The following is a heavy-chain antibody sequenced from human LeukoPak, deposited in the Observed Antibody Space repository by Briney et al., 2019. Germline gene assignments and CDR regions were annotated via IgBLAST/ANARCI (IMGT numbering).Heavy chain of an antibody. CDR1: GYTLTELS. CDR3: ATAAGMATISFDY. CDR2: FDPEDGET. D-gene: IGHD5-24*01. J-gene: IGHJ4*02. Sequence: GSVRVSCKVSGYTLTELSMHWVRQAPGKGLEWMGGFDPEDGETIYAQKFQGRVTMTEDTSTDTAYMELSSLRSEDTAVYYCATAAGMATISFDYWGQGTLVTVSS. V-gene: IGHV1-24*01.